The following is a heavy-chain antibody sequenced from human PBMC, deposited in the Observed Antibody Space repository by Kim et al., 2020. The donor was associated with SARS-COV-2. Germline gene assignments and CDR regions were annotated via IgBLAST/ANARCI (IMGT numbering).Heavy chain of an antibody. J-gene: IGHJ6*03. Sequence: ASVKVSCKASGYTFTSYYMHWVRQAPGQGLEWMGIINPSGGSTSYAQKFQGRVTMTRDTSTSTVYMELSSLRSEDTAVYYCARRAHRKTIFGVATTHPMDVWGKGTTVTVSS. CDR3: ARRAHRKTIFGVATTHPMDV. CDR2: INPSGGST. V-gene: IGHV1-46*01. CDR1: GYTFTSYY. D-gene: IGHD3-3*01.